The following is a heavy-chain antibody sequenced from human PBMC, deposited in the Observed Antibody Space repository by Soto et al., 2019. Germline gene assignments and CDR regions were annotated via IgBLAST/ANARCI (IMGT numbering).Heavy chain of an antibody. CDR3: ARTCPLGACYKHDLYKYGRDV. V-gene: IGHV1-18*04. Sequence: QIRLEQSESEVKKPGASVRVSCKASGYTFATYGFSWVRQAPGQGLEWMGWISAYNGETRLAERFQGRVTTTTDTATATGYMYLRSLRTGDTAVYYCARTCPLGACYKHDLYKYGRDVWGQGTTIIVSS. CDR2: ISAYNGET. J-gene: IGHJ6*02. D-gene: IGHD2-21*02. CDR1: GYTFATYG.